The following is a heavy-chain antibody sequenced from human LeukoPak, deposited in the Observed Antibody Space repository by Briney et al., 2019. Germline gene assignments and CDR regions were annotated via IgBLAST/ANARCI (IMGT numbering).Heavy chain of an antibody. D-gene: IGHD3-16*01. J-gene: IGHJ4*02. CDR3: AKGDSTSPGGGY. CDR1: GLTFSSYV. Sequence: GGSLRLSCAASGLTFSSYVMHWVRQAPGRGLEWVAFIRSDGSSKNYVDSVKGRFTISRDNSKNTLYLQMNSLRVEDTAVYYCAKGDSTSPGGGYWGQGTLVTVSS. CDR2: IRSDGSSK. V-gene: IGHV3-30*02.